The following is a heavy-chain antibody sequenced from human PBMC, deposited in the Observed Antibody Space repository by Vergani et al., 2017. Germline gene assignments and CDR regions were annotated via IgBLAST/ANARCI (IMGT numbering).Heavy chain of an antibody. Sequence: QVQLVQSGAEVKKPGASVKVSCKASGYTFTSYAMHWVRQAPGQRLEWMGWINAGNGNTKYSQKFQGRVTITRDTSASTAYMELSSLRSEDTAVYYCARGSPLYYDILTGYKHYFDYWGQGTLVTVSS. D-gene: IGHD3-9*01. CDR3: ARGSPLYYDILTGYKHYFDY. CDR2: INAGNGNT. V-gene: IGHV1-3*01. CDR1: GYTFTSYA. J-gene: IGHJ4*02.